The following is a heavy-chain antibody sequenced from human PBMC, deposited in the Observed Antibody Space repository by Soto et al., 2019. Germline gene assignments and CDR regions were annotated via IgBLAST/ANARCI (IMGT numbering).Heavy chain of an antibody. CDR1: GFTFTKYG. Sequence: QVQLVQSGAEVKKPGASVKVSCKASGFTFTKYGISWVRQAPGQGLEWMGWISASGNTNYAQNLKGRVTMTRDTSTTTASMELRSLRSDDTAVYYCARCAGRLWFEPWGQGTLVIVSS. CDR3: ARCAGRLWFEP. V-gene: IGHV1-18*01. J-gene: IGHJ5*02. CDR2: ISASGNT. D-gene: IGHD6-13*01.